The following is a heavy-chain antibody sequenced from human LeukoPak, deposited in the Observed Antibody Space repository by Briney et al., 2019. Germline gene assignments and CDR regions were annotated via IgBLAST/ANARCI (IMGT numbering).Heavy chain of an antibody. CDR2: IYSSGNT. D-gene: IGHD3-10*01. J-gene: IGHJ4*02. CDR1: GFTVSTNY. Sequence: GGSLRLSCAASGFTVSTNYMSWVRQAPGKGLEWVSVIYSSGNTYSADSVKGRSTISRDNSKNTLYLQMDSLRAEDTAVYYCARDLPGGSDYWGQGALVTVSS. CDR3: ARDLPGGSDY. V-gene: IGHV3-53*01.